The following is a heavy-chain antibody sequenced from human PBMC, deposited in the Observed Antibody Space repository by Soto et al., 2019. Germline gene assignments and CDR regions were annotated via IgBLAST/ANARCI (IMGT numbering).Heavy chain of an antibody. V-gene: IGHV3-23*01. CDR3: AKDGADCSGGSCFPESSDY. CDR1: GFTFSSYA. Sequence: GGSLRLSCAASGFTFSSYAMSWVRQAPGKGLEWVSAISGSGGSTYYADSVKGRFTISRDNSKNTLYLQMNSLRAEDTAVYYCAKDGADCSGGSCFPESSDYWGQGTLVTVSS. CDR2: ISGSGGST. D-gene: IGHD2-15*01. J-gene: IGHJ4*02.